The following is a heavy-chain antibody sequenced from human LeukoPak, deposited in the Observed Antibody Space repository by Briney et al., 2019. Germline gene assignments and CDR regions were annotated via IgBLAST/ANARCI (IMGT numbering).Heavy chain of an antibody. Sequence: ASVKVSCKASGGTFSSYAISWVRQAPGQGLGWMGRIIPILGIANYAQKFQGRVTITADKSTSTAYMELSSLRSEDTAVYYCANTYYYDSSGYPPDAFDIWGQGTMVTVSS. D-gene: IGHD3-22*01. CDR1: GGTFSSYA. V-gene: IGHV1-69*04. J-gene: IGHJ3*02. CDR3: ANTYYYDSSGYPPDAFDI. CDR2: IIPILGIA.